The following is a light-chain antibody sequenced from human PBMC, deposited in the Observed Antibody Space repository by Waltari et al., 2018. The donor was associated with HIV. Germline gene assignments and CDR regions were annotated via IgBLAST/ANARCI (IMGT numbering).Light chain of an antibody. CDR2: GTS. Sequence: EIVLTQSPGTLSLSPGETTTLSCRASRSVSSSYLAWYQQKPGQAPRLFIYGTSSRATGIPDRFSGSGSGTDSSLTISRLEPEDFAVYYCQQYGDSLTFGPGTKVDIK. CDR3: QQYGDSLT. V-gene: IGKV3-20*01. CDR1: RSVSSSY. J-gene: IGKJ3*01.